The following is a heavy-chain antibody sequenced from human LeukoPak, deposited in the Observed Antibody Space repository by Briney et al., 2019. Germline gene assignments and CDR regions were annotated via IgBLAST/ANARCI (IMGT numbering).Heavy chain of an antibody. CDR2: IYYSGTT. CDR3: ARDPYSGSYGPYYYYYMDV. CDR1: DGSISSGYYY. D-gene: IGHD1-26*01. Sequence: KSSETLSLTCSVSDGSISSGYYYWAWIRQPPGKGPEWIGSIYYSGTTYPNPALKSRVTISVDTSKNQFSLKLSSVTAADTAVYYCARDPYSGSYGPYYYYYMDVWGEGTTVTISS. J-gene: IGHJ6*03. V-gene: IGHV4-39*02.